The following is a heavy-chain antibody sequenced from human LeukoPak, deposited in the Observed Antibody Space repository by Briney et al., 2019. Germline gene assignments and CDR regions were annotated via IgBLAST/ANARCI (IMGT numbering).Heavy chain of an antibody. J-gene: IGHJ4*02. CDR2: INHSGST. D-gene: IGHD2-21*01. Sequence: SETLSLTCAVYGGSFSGYYWSWIRQPPGKGLEWIGEINHSGSTNYNPSLKSRVTISVDTSKNQFSLKLSSVTAADTAVYYCARGRFQFDYWGQGTLVTASS. CDR1: GGSFSGYY. CDR3: ARGRFQFDY. V-gene: IGHV4-34*01.